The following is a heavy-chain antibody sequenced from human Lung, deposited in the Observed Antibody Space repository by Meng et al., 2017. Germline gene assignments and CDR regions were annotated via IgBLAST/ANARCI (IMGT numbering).Heavy chain of an antibody. CDR3: VRGGQDQAYYDFWSGPFDP. CDR1: GGTSSSSNW. D-gene: IGHD3-3*01. CDR2: IYHSGRT. J-gene: IGHJ5*02. Sequence: GQVLGQPSGTPSLTGAVFGGTSSSSNWWSWVRQSPGKGLEWIGEIYHSGRTNYNPPLESRVTISLDKSQNHFSLKVKSVTAEDTAVYYCVRGGQDQAYYDFWSGPFDPWGQGTLVTVSS. V-gene: IGHV4-4*02.